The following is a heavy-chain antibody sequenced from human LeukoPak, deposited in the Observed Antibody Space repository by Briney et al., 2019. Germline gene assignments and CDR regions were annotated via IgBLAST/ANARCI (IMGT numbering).Heavy chain of an antibody. CDR3: ARAFGITMIARLVFDP. D-gene: IGHD3-22*01. V-gene: IGHV1-46*01. Sequence: GASVKVSCKASGYTFTSYYMHWVRQAPGQGLEWMGIINPSGGSTSYAQKFQGRVTMTRDMSTSTVYMELSSLRSEDTAVYYCARAFGITMIARLVFDPWGQGTLVTVSS. CDR2: INPSGGST. J-gene: IGHJ5*02. CDR1: GYTFTSYY.